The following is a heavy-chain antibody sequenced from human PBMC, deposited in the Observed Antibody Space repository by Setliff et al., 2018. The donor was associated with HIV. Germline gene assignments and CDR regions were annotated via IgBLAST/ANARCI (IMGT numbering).Heavy chain of an antibody. D-gene: IGHD3-16*01. Sequence: ASVKVSCKASEYTFTIYYIHWVRQALGQGFEWMGMINPRGGTTTYSQNFQGRVTMTRDTSTSTIYMELSSLRSEDTAVYYCATTQDGPGGNYFDSWGQGTLVTVSS. V-gene: IGHV1-46*01. J-gene: IGHJ4*02. CDR1: EYTFTIYY. CDR2: INPRGGTT. CDR3: ATTQDGPGGNYFDS.